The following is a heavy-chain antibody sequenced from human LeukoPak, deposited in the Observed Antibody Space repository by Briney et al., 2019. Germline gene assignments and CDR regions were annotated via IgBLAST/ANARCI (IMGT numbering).Heavy chain of an antibody. CDR2: IYYSGST. CDR3: ARGLMLWLSN. CDR1: GGSISSYY. J-gene: IGHJ4*02. Sequence: SETLSLTCTVSGGSISSYYWSWIRQPPGKGLEWIGYIYYSGSTNYNPSLKSRVTISVDTSKNQFSLKLSSVTAADTAVYYCARGLMLWLSNWGQGTLVTVSS. V-gene: IGHV4-59*12. D-gene: IGHD2-8*01.